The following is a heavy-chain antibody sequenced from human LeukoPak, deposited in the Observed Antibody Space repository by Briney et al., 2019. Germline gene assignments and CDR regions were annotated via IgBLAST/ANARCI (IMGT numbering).Heavy chain of an antibody. Sequence: PSETLSLTCTVSGGSISSSSYYWGWIRQPPGKGLEWIGSIYYSGSTYYNPSLKSRVTISVDTSKNQFSLKLSSVIAADTAVYYCAYSNYGYYMDVWGKGTTVTVSS. CDR1: GGSISSSSYY. J-gene: IGHJ6*03. CDR3: AYSNYGYYMDV. V-gene: IGHV4-39*01. CDR2: IYYSGST. D-gene: IGHD4-11*01.